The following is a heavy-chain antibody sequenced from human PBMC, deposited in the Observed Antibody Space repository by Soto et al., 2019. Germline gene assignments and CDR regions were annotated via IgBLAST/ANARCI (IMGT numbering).Heavy chain of an antibody. V-gene: IGHV4-34*01. CDR2: INHSGST. Sequence: SETLSLTCAVYGGSFSGDYWSWSRQSPWKGLEWIGEINHSGSTNYNPSLESRVTISVDTSKNQFSLKLSSVTAADTAVYYCALVRGVTPYNYYYGMDVWGQGTTVT. D-gene: IGHD3-10*02. CDR1: GGSFSGDY. J-gene: IGHJ6*02. CDR3: ALVRGVTPYNYYYGMDV.